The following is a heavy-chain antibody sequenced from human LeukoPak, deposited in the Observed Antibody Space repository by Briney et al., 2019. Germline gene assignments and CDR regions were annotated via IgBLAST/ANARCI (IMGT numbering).Heavy chain of an antibody. J-gene: IGHJ4*02. CDR2: ISPGGEIT. CDR3: ARGGYSSSWYHDS. CDR1: GFTFSSYG. D-gene: IGHD6-13*01. Sequence: PGGSLRLSCAASGFTFSSYGMSWVRQAPGKGLEWVSGISPGGEITYYADSVKGRFTISRDNAKNSLYMQVNSLRAEDTAVYYCARGGYSSSWYHDSWGQGTLVTVSS. V-gene: IGHV3-23*01.